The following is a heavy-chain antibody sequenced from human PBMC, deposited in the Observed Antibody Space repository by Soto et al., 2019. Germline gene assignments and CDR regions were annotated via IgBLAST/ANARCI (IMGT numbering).Heavy chain of an antibody. CDR2: LLRSGSSA. D-gene: IGHD4-17*01. CDR3: AKDAISGDGIWLMDS. CDR1: GFTFRNYA. J-gene: IGHJ1*01. V-gene: IGHV3-23*01. Sequence: LXLSCAASGFTFRNYAMTWARQAPGKGLEWVSSLLRSGSSAYYADSVRGRFTISSDTSANSLYLQMDNLRAEDTAIYYCAKDAISGDGIWLMDSWGKGTVVTV.